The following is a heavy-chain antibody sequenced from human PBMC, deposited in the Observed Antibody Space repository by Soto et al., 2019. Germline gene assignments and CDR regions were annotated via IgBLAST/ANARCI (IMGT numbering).Heavy chain of an antibody. CDR2: IGSSGSTI. CDR1: GFTFSRYE. V-gene: IGHV3-48*03. Sequence: PGGSLRLSCAASGFTFSRYEMNWVRQAPGKGLEWGSYIGSSGSTIYYADSVKGRFTISRDNAKNSLYLQMNSLRAEDTAVYFCARDEGSAWYFDYWGQGTLVTVSS. J-gene: IGHJ4*02. CDR3: ARDEGSAWYFDY. D-gene: IGHD6-19*01.